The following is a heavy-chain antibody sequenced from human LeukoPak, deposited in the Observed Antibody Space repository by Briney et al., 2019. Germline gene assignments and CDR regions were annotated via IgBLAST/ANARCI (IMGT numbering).Heavy chain of an antibody. Sequence: GGSLRLSCAASGFTFSSYWMSWVRQAPGKGLEWVANIKQDGSEKYYVDSVKGRFTISRDNAKNSLYLQMNSLRAEDTAVYYCARGDYYGSSSTDYWGQGTLVTVSS. CDR3: ARGDYYGSSSTDY. J-gene: IGHJ4*02. D-gene: IGHD3-10*01. V-gene: IGHV3-7*01. CDR1: GFTFSSYW. CDR2: IKQDGSEK.